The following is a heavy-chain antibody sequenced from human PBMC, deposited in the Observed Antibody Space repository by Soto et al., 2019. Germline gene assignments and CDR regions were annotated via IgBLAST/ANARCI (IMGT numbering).Heavy chain of an antibody. CDR1: RFTFSSYG. CDR2: IWYDGSNK. V-gene: IGHV3-33*01. J-gene: IGHJ2*01. CDR3: ARVNHDILTGFGYFDL. D-gene: IGHD3-9*01. Sequence: QVQLVESGGGVVQPGRSLRLSCAASRFTFSSYGMHWVRQAPGKGLEWVAVIWYDGSNKYYADSVKGRFTISRDNSKNTLYLQMNSLRAEDTAVYYCARVNHDILTGFGYFDLWGRGTLVTVSS.